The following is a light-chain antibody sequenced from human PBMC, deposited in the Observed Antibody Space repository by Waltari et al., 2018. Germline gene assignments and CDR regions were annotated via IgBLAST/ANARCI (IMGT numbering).Light chain of an antibody. CDR3: AVWDDALSGAV. Sequence: QSVVTQPPSASGTPGQPVTISCSGRRSNIGNNYVAWYQQLPGTAPKLFIHRNNQRPSGVPDRFSGSKSGNSASLAISDLRSEDEADYYCAVWDDALSGAVFGGGTKLTVL. CDR1: RSNIGNNY. V-gene: IGLV1-47*01. J-gene: IGLJ3*02. CDR2: RNN.